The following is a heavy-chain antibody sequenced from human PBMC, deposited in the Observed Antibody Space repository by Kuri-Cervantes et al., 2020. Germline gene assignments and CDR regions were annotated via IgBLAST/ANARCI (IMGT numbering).Heavy chain of an antibody. CDR3: AKDMGSSGWYGRFDAFDI. Sequence: LSLTCAASGFTFSSYWMHWVRQAPGKGLVWVSRINSDGSSTSYADSVKGRFTISRDNAKNTLYLQMNSLRAEDTALYYCAKDMGSSGWYGRFDAFDIWGQGTMVTVSS. V-gene: IGHV3-74*01. CDR1: GFTFSSYW. D-gene: IGHD6-19*01. J-gene: IGHJ3*02. CDR2: INSDGSST.